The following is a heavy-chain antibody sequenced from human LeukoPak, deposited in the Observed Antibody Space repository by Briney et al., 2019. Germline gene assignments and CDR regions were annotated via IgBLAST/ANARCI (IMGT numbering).Heavy chain of an antibody. J-gene: IGHJ3*02. CDR3: ARGTPDCSGGSCYLAFDI. V-gene: IGHV4-4*07. CDR2: IYTSGST. D-gene: IGHD2-15*01. CDR1: GGSISSYY. Sequence: SETLSLTCTVSGGSISSYYWSWIRQPAGTGLEWIGRIYTSGSTNYNPSLNSRVTMSVDTSKNQFSLKLSSVTAADTAVYYCARGTPDCSGGSCYLAFDIWGQGTMVTVSS.